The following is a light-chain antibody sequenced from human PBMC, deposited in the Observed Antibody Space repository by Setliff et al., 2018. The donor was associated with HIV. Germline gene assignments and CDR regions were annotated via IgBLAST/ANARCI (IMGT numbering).Light chain of an antibody. V-gene: IGLV1-44*01. CDR3: AAWDDRLNSPV. Sequence: QSALTQPPSASGTPGQRVTISCSGSTSYFRLNIVNWYQHVPGTAPKLLIYANSQRPSGVPGRFSGSKSATSASLAISGLQSEDEADYYCAAWDDRLNSPVFGGGTK. CDR2: ANS. J-gene: IGLJ2*01. CDR1: TSYFRLNI.